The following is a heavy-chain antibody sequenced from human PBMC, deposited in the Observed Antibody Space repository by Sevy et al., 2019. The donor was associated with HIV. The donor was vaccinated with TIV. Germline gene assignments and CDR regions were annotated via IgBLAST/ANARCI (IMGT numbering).Heavy chain of an antibody. J-gene: IGHJ3*02. CDR2: IYDAGST. Sequence: GGSLRLSCAASGFTVSSVYMSWVRQAPGKGLEWVSLIYDAGSTYFADSVEGRFTISRDDSKNTLYLQMNSLRAEDTAVDFCARESGYSRSPGAFDIWGQGTMVTVSS. V-gene: IGHV3-53*01. CDR3: ARESGYSRSPGAFDI. CDR1: GFTVSSVY. D-gene: IGHD6-13*01.